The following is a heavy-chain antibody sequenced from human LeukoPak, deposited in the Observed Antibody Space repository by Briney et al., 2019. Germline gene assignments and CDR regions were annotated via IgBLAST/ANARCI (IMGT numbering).Heavy chain of an antibody. Sequence: EASVKVSCKASGGTFSSYAISWVRQAPGQGLEWMGGIIPIFGTANYAQKFQGRATITADESTSTAYMELSSLRSEDTAVYYCARGGGGRFLEVDFDYWGQGTLVTVSS. CDR2: IIPIFGTA. J-gene: IGHJ4*02. D-gene: IGHD3-3*01. V-gene: IGHV1-69*13. CDR3: ARGGGGRFLEVDFDY. CDR1: GGTFSSYA.